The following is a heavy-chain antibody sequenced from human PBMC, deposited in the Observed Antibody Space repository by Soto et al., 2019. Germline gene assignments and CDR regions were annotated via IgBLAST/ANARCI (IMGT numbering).Heavy chain of an antibody. J-gene: IGHJ4*02. CDR3: AKGHYYDSSGDLDY. CDR2: ISGSGGST. CDR1: GFTFSSYA. Sequence: GGSLRLSCAASGFTFSSYAMSWVRQAPGKGLEWVSAISGSGGSTYYADSVKGRFTISRDNSKNTLYLQMNSLRAEDTAVYYCAKGHYYDSSGDLDYWGQGTLVTVSS. D-gene: IGHD3-22*01. V-gene: IGHV3-23*01.